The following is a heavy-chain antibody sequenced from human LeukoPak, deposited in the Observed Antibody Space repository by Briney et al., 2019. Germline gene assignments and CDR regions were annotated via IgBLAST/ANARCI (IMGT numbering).Heavy chain of an antibody. CDR3: GRATGNIAGAYFDY. Sequence: GGSLRLSCAASGFTFSSYAMSWVRQAPGKGLEWVSAISGSGATTYYADSVKGRFTISRDNSKNTFYLQMSSLRAEDTAVYYCGRATGNIAGAYFDYWGQGALVTVSS. CDR2: ISGSGATT. V-gene: IGHV3-23*01. J-gene: IGHJ4*02. D-gene: IGHD1-26*01. CDR1: GFTFSSYA.